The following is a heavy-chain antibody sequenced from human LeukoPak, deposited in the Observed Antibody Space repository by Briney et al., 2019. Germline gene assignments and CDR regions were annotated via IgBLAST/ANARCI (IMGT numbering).Heavy chain of an antibody. Sequence: GGSLRLSCAASGFTFDDYGMSWVRQAPGKGLEWVSGINWNGGSTGYADSVKGRFTISRDNAKNSLYLQMNSLRAEDTAVYYCARAGGDYYDSSGYYPSWGQGTLVTVSS. CDR2: INWNGGST. D-gene: IGHD3-22*01. V-gene: IGHV3-20*04. CDR1: GFTFDDYG. J-gene: IGHJ4*02. CDR3: ARAGGDYYDSSGYYPS.